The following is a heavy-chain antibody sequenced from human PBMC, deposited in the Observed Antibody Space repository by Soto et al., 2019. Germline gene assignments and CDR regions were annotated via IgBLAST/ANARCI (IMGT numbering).Heavy chain of an antibody. D-gene: IGHD6-19*01. V-gene: IGHV1-2*02. J-gene: IGHJ4*02. CDR1: GYTFTGYY. CDR3: ARDWVRAVAVRSFGY. Sequence: QVQLVQSGAEVKKPGASVKVSCKASGYTFTGYYMHWVRLAPGQGLEWMGWINPNSGGTNYAQKFQGRVTMTRDTSISTAYMELSRLRSDDTAVYYCARDWVRAVAVRSFGYWGQGTLVTVSS. CDR2: INPNSGGT.